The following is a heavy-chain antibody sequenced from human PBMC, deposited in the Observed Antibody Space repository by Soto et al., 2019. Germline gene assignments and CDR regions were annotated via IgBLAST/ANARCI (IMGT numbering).Heavy chain of an antibody. Sequence: ASVKVSCKASGYTFTGYYMHWVRQAPGQGLEWMGWINPNSGGTNYAQKFQGWVTMTRDTSISTAYMELSRLRSGDTAVYYCARDHCSSTSCYTEYYFDYWGQGTLVTVSS. V-gene: IGHV1-2*04. CDR1: GYTFTGYY. CDR3: ARDHCSSTSCYTEYYFDY. J-gene: IGHJ4*02. CDR2: INPNSGGT. D-gene: IGHD2-2*02.